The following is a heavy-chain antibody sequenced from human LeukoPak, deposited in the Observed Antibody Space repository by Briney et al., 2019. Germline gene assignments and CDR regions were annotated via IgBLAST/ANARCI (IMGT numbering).Heavy chain of an antibody. CDR1: GLTFSSYS. V-gene: IGHV3-21*01. Sequence: PGGSLRLSCAASGLTFSSYSMNWVRQAPGKGLEWVSSISSSSSYIYYADSVKGRFTISRDNAKNSLYLQMNSLRAEDTAVYYCARAEARGAMLPGYWGQGTLVTVSS. CDR3: ARAEARGAMLPGY. CDR2: ISSSSSYI. J-gene: IGHJ4*02. D-gene: IGHD3-10*01.